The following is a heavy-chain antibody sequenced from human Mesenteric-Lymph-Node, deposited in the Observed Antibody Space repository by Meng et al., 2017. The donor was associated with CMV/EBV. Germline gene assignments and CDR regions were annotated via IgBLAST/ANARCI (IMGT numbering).Heavy chain of an antibody. CDR2: ISSSTTTL. V-gene: IGHV3-11*04. CDR3: AKVRSYQWVGPLDF. CDR1: GFTFSDYY. Sequence: GESLKISCAASGFTFSDYYMTWIRQAPGKGLEWLSYISSSTTTLYYADSVKGRFTISRDNAKNSLYLQMNDLRAEDTAVYYCAKVRSYQWVGPLDFWGQGILVTVSS. J-gene: IGHJ4*02. D-gene: IGHD6-19*01.